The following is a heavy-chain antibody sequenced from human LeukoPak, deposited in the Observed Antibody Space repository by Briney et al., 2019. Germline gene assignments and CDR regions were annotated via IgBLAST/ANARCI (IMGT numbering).Heavy chain of an antibody. J-gene: IGHJ4*02. Sequence: GRSLRLSCAAFGFTFDDYAMHWVRQAPGKGLEWVSGISWNSGSIMYADSVKGRFTISRDNAKNSLYLQMNSLRAEDMALYYCAKDVYGGNSFAWNFDYWGQGTLVTVSS. CDR3: AKDVYGGNSFAWNFDY. CDR2: ISWNSGSI. D-gene: IGHD4-23*01. CDR1: GFTFDDYA. V-gene: IGHV3-9*03.